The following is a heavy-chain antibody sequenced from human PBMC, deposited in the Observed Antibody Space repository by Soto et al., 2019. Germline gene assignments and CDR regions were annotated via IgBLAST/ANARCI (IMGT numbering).Heavy chain of an antibody. CDR3: ARGLKGRFLEWLLSGYYYGMDV. D-gene: IGHD3-3*01. Sequence: PSETLSLTCAVYGGSFSGYYWSWIRQPPGKGLEWIGGINHSGSTNYNPSLKSRVTISVDTSKNQFSLKLSSVTAADTAVYYCARGLKGRFLEWLLSGYYYGMDVWGQGTTVTVSS. J-gene: IGHJ6*02. CDR2: INHSGST. CDR1: GGSFSGYY. V-gene: IGHV4-34*01.